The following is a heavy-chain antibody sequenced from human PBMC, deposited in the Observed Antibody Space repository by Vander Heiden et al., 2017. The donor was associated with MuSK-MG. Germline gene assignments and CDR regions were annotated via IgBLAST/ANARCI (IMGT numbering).Heavy chain of an antibody. CDR2: ISSSGSTI. Sequence: EVQLVESGGGLVQPVGSLRLSCAASGFTFSSYEMNWVRQAPGKGLEWVSYISSSGSTIYYADSVKGRFTISRDNAKNSLYLQMNSLRAEDTAGYYCARVSGYSRTWGQGTLGAVAS. D-gene: IGHD6-13*01. J-gene: IGHJ5*02. CDR1: GFTFSSYE. V-gene: IGHV3-48*03. CDR3: ARVSGYSRT.